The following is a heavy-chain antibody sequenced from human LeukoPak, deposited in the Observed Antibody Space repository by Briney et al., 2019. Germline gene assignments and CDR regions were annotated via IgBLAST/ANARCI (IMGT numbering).Heavy chain of an antibody. Sequence: PSETLSLTCTVSGGSISTFYWSWIRQPPGKGLEWIAYISHSGSTSYNPFLKSRVVMSVDTSKNQFSLKLSSVTAADTAVYYCARHYGPWGQGTLVTVSS. V-gene: IGHV4-59*01. CDR3: ARHYGP. CDR2: ISHSGST. CDR1: GGSISTFY. J-gene: IGHJ5*02. D-gene: IGHD3-16*01.